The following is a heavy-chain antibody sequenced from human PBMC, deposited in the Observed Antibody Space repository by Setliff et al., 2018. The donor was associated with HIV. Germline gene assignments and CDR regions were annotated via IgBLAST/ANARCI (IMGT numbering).Heavy chain of an antibody. CDR1: GGSISGHY. CDR2: IFYTGST. D-gene: IGHD2-2*01. CDR3: VRGYCSSTTCYDDYYYMDV. V-gene: IGHV4-59*11. J-gene: IGHJ6*03. Sequence: ETLSLTCTVSGGSISGHYWSWIRQPPGKGLEWIAYIFYTGSTNYNPSLKSRVTISVDTSKNQFFLKLSSVTAADTAVYYCVRGYCSSTTCYDDYYYMDVWGKGSTVTSP.